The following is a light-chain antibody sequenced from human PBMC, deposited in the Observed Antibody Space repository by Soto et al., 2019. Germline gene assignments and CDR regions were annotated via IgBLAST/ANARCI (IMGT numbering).Light chain of an antibody. CDR1: SSDIGGYNE. J-gene: IGLJ1*01. CDR2: DVT. Sequence: QSVLAQPPSASGSPGHSVTISCTGTSSDIGGYNEVSWYQHHPGKAPKLMIYDVTKRPSGVPDRFSGSKSGTSASLAISGLQSEDEADYYCAAWDDSLNGQVFGTGTKVTVL. V-gene: IGLV2-8*01. CDR3: AAWDDSLNGQV.